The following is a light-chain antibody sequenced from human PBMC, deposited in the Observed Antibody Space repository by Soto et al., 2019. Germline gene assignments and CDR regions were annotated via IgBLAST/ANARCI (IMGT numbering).Light chain of an antibody. Sequence: EIVLTQSPGPLSLSPGERATLSCRASQSVSSTYLAWYQQKPVQAPRLLIYGASNRATGIPDRFSGSGSGTDFTLTISRLEPEDFAVYYCQQYGGSRWTFGQGTRVDI. CDR3: QQYGGSRWT. CDR2: GAS. J-gene: IGKJ1*01. V-gene: IGKV3-20*01. CDR1: QSVSSTY.